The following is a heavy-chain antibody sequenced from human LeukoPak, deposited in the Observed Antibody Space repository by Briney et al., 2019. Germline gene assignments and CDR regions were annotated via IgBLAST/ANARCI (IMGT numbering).Heavy chain of an antibody. CDR2: IYPGDSDT. V-gene: IGHV5-51*01. CDR3: ARSPYYYDSGSTFDY. J-gene: IGHJ4*02. CDR1: GYSFTSYW. D-gene: IGHD3-10*01. Sequence: GESLKISCKGSGYSFTSYWIGWVRQMPGKGLEWMGIIYPGDSDTRYSPSFQGQVTISADKSISTAYLQWSSLEASDTAMYYCARSPYYYDSGSTFDYWGQGTLVSVAS.